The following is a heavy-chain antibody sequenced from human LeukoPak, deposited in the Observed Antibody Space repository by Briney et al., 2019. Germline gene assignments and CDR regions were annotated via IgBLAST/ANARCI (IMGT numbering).Heavy chain of an antibody. D-gene: IGHD3-22*01. CDR1: GGTFSSCA. Sequence: SVKVSCKASGGTFSSCAISWVRQAPGQGLEWMGRIIPIFGIANYAQKFQGRVTITADKSTSTAYMELSSLRSEDTAVYYCARADSSGYYQRRDAFDIWGQGTMVTVSS. CDR3: ARADSSGYYQRRDAFDI. J-gene: IGHJ3*02. CDR2: IIPIFGIA. V-gene: IGHV1-69*04.